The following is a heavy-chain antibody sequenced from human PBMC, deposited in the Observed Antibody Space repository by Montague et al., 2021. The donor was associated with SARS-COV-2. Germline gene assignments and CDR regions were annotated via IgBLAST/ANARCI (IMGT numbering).Heavy chain of an antibody. D-gene: IGHD1-1*01. CDR2: NFYSGST. CDR1: GDSISSTDHY. V-gene: IGHV4-39*01. Sequence: SETLSLTCTVSGDSISSTDHYWVWMRQPPGKGLEWIASNFYSGSTNHNPSLKSRVTISVDTSKNLFSLQLNSVTPADTSVYYCARHLRVGNRWNGFEADYWGQGALVSVSS. J-gene: IGHJ4*02. CDR3: ARHLRVGNRWNGFEADY.